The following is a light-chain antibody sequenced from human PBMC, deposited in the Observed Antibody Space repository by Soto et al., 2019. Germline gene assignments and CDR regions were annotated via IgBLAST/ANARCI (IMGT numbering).Light chain of an antibody. CDR1: SSDVGGYNY. CDR3: NSYTKSSTLNWV. CDR2: EVS. Sequence: QSALTQPASVSGSPGQSITISCIGTSSDVGGYNYVSWYQQHPGKAPKLLIYEVSNRPSGVSNRFSGSKSGNTASLTSSGLQAEDEADYYCNSYTKSSTLNWVFGGGTKLTAL. V-gene: IGLV2-14*01. J-gene: IGLJ3*02.